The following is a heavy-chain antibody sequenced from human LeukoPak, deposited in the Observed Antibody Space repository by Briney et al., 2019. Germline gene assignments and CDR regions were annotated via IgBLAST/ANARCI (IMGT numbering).Heavy chain of an antibody. CDR2: IKQDGSEK. V-gene: IGHV3-7*01. CDR3: AREGGGTTVSPIDY. CDR1: GFTFSNYW. D-gene: IGHD4-17*01. Sequence: GGSLRLSCAASGFTFSNYWMSWVRQAPGKGLEWVANIKQDGSEKYYVDSVKGRFTISRDNAKNSLYLQMNSLRAEDTAVYYCAREGGGTTVSPIDYWGQGTLVTVSS. J-gene: IGHJ4*02.